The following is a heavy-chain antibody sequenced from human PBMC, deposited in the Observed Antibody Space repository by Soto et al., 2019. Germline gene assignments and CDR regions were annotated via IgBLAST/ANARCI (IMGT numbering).Heavy chain of an antibody. CDR1: GFTFSSYA. J-gene: IGHJ4*02. CDR3: AKDRNDYYDYYSDY. Sequence: GGSLRLSCAASGFTFSSYAMSWVRQAPGKGLEWVSAISGSGGSTDYADSVKGRFTISRDNSKNTVYLQMNSLRAEDTAVYYCAKDRNDYYDYYSDYWGQGTLVTVSS. CDR2: ISGSGGST. D-gene: IGHD5-12*01. V-gene: IGHV3-23*01.